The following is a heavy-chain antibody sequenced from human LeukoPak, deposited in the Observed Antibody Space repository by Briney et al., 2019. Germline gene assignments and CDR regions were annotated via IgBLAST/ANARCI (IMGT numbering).Heavy chain of an antibody. J-gene: IGHJ4*02. CDR2: IYSGGST. V-gene: IGHV3-66*01. CDR3: ASGXXIFGXAPNRDY. Sequence: PGGSLRLSCAASGFTVSSNYMSWVRQAPGKGLEWVSVIYSGGSTYYADSVKGRFTISRDNSKNTLYLQMNSLRAEDTAVYYCASGXXIFGXAPNRDYWGQGTLVTV. CDR1: GFTVSSNY. D-gene: IGHD3-3*01.